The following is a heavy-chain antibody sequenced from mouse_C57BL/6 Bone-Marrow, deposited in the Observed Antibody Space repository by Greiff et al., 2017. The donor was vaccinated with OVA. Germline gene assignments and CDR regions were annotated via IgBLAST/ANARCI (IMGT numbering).Heavy chain of an antibody. CDR1: GYTFTSYW. CDR2: INPSNGGT. CDR3: SRSNWDVEGFDY. V-gene: IGHV1-53*01. J-gene: IGHJ2*01. D-gene: IGHD4-1*02. Sequence: QVHVKQPGTELVKPGASVKLSCKASGYTFTSYWMHWVKQRPGQGLEWIGNINPSNGGTNYNEQFKSKATLTVDKSSSTAYMQLSSLTSEDSAVYYCSRSNWDVEGFDYWGQGTTLTVPS.